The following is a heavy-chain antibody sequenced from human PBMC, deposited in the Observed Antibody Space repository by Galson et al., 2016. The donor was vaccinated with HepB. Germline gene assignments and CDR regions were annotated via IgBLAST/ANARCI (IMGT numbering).Heavy chain of an antibody. J-gene: IGHJ5*02. V-gene: IGHV4-39*01. Sequence: SETLSLTCTLSGGSIDTVAFYWAWIRQTPGKGLEWIGSIYHTGSTYLSSSLKSRVIMSVAKSMNQFSLTLRSPTVADSAVYYCARSTAVRGRRAWGYLDPWGQGTLVSVSS. CDR1: GGSIDTVAFY. CDR3: ARSTAVRGRRAWGYLDP. CDR2: IYHTGST. D-gene: IGHD6-19*01.